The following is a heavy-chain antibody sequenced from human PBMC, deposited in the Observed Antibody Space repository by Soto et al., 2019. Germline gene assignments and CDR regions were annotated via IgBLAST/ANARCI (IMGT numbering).Heavy chain of an antibody. CDR1: GDSVSSNSAA. V-gene: IGHV6-1*01. Sequence: SQTLSLTCAISGDSVSSNSAAWNWIRQSPSRGLEWLGRTYYRSKWYNDYAVSVKSRITINPDTSRNQFSLQLNSVTPEDTAVYYCARAVEVVPAANQIDPWGQGTLVTVSS. J-gene: IGHJ5*02. CDR2: TYYRSKWYN. D-gene: IGHD2-2*01. CDR3: ARAVEVVPAANQIDP.